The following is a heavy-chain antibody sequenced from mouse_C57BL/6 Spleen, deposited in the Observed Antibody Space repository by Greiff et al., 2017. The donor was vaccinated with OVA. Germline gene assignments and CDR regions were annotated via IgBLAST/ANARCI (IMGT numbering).Heavy chain of an antibody. D-gene: IGHD1-1*01. J-gene: IGHJ4*01. CDR2: INPSSGYT. CDR1: GYTFTSYT. CDR3: ARRRDLMNAVVTTEALDY. V-gene: IGHV1-4*01. Sequence: VQLQQSGADLARPGASVKMSCKASGYTFTSYTMHWVKQRPGQGLEWIGYINPSSGYTKYNPKFKDKATLTADKSSSTAYMQLSSLTSEDSAVYYCARRRDLMNAVVTTEALDYWGQGTSVTVSS.